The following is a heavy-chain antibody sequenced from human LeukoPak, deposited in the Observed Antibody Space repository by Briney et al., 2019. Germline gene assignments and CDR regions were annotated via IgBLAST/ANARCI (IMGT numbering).Heavy chain of an antibody. CDR3: ARSSIAAAANDY. Sequence: SETLSLTCAVYGGSFSGYYWSWIRQPPGKGLEWIGEINHGGSINYNPSLKSRVTISVDTSKNQFSLKLSSVTAADTAVYYCARSSIAAAANDYWGQGTLVTVSS. D-gene: IGHD6-13*01. CDR2: INHGGSI. V-gene: IGHV4-34*09. CDR1: GGSFSGYY. J-gene: IGHJ4*02.